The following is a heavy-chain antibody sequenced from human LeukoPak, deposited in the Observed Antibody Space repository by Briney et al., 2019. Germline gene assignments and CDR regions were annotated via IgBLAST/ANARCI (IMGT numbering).Heavy chain of an antibody. CDR2: IYYSGST. CDR3: ARMGGAAGLFDP. J-gene: IGHJ5*02. V-gene: IGHV4-59*01. Sequence: TSETLSLTCTVSGGSISSYDWSWIRQPPGKGLEWIGYIYYSGSTNYNPSLKSRVTISVDTSKNQFSLKLSSVTAADTAVYYCARMGGAAGLFDPWGQGTLVTVSS. CDR1: GGSISSYD. D-gene: IGHD6-13*01.